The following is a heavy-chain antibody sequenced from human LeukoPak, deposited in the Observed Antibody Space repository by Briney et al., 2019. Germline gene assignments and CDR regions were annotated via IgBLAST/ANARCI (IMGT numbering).Heavy chain of an antibody. V-gene: IGHV4-34*01. Sequence: PSETLSLTCAVYGGSFSGYYWSWIRQPPGKGLEWIGEINHSGSTNYNPSLKSRFTISVDTSKNQFSLKLSSVTAADTAVYYCASQNRAYCSGGSCYSGYYYYYYYMDVWGKGTTVTVSS. D-gene: IGHD2-15*01. CDR2: INHSGST. CDR1: GGSFSGYY. J-gene: IGHJ6*03. CDR3: ASQNRAYCSGGSCYSGYYYYYYYMDV.